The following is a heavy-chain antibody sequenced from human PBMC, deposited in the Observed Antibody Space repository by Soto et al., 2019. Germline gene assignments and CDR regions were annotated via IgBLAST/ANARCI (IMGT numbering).Heavy chain of an antibody. V-gene: IGHV3-48*01. J-gene: IGHJ4*02. CDR1: GFTFSSYS. CDR3: ARDLVDYGVVVVAATRIGY. Sequence: EVQLVESGGGLVQPGGSLRLSCAASGFTFSSYSMNWVRQAPGKGLEWVSYISSSSTTIYYTDSVKGRFTISRDNAKSSLYLHMNSLRAEDTAVYFCARDLVDYGVVVVAATRIGYWGQGTLVTVSS. CDR2: ISSSSTTI. D-gene: IGHD2-15*01.